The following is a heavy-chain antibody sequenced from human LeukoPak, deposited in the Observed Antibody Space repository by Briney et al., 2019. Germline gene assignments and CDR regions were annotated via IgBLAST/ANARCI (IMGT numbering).Heavy chain of an antibody. J-gene: IGHJ5*02. D-gene: IGHD5/OR15-5a*01. Sequence: GGSLRLSCAASGFAVSNNYMSWVRQAPGKGLEWVSVIYSGGSTYYADSVKGRFTISRDDSKNTLHLQMNSLRAEDTAVYYCARDSVKGSWGQGTLVTVSS. V-gene: IGHV3-53*01. CDR2: IYSGGST. CDR3: ARDSVKGS. CDR1: GFAVSNNY.